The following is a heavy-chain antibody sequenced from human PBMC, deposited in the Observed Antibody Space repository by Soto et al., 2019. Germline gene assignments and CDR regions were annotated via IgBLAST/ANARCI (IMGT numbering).Heavy chain of an antibody. CDR2: ISAYNGNT. D-gene: IGHD3-22*01. CDR3: ARSPRITMIVVVAHQFDY. V-gene: IGHV1-18*04. Sequence: ASVKVACKASGYTFTSYGISWVRQAPGQGLEWMGWISAYNGNTNYAQKLQGRVTMTTDTSTSTAYMELRSLRSDDTAVYYCARSPRITMIVVVAHQFDYCGQGTLVTVSS. CDR1: GYTFTSYG. J-gene: IGHJ4*02.